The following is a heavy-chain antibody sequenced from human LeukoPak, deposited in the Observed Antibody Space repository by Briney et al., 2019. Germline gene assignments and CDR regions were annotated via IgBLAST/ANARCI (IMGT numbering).Heavy chain of an antibody. J-gene: IGHJ5*02. CDR1: GGSISSGDYY. D-gene: IGHD3-22*01. Sequence: PSQTLSLTCTVSGGSISSGDYYWSWIRQPPGKGREWIGYIYYSGSTYYNPSLKSRVTISVDTSKNQFSLKLSSVTAADTAVYYCVRLDSSGYYFPWGQGTLVIVSS. CDR3: VRLDSSGYYFP. V-gene: IGHV4-30-4*08. CDR2: IYYSGST.